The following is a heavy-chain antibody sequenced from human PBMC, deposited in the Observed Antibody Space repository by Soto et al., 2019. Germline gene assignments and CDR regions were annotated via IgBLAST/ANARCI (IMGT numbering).Heavy chain of an antibody. CDR3: ARDVTFGGPRGYFDY. Sequence: GGSLRLSCAASGFTFSSYAMHWVRQAPGKGLEWVAVISYDGSNKYYADSVKGRFTISRDNSKNTLDLQMNSLRAEDTAVYYCARDVTFGGPRGYFDYWGQGTLVTVSS. D-gene: IGHD3-16*01. V-gene: IGHV3-30-3*01. CDR2: ISYDGSNK. J-gene: IGHJ4*02. CDR1: GFTFSSYA.